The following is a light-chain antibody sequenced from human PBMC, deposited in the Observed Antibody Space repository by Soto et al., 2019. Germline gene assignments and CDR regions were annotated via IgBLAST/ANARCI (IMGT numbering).Light chain of an antibody. CDR1: SSDVGTYDF. Sequence: QSALTQPRSVSGSPGQSVTISCTGTSSDVGTYDFVSWYQQHPGKAPRLMIFDVSERPSGVPDRFSGPKSGNTASLTISGLQAEDEADYYCCLYAVTFYVFGTGTKLTVL. CDR2: DVS. CDR3: CLYAVTFYV. V-gene: IGLV2-11*01. J-gene: IGLJ1*01.